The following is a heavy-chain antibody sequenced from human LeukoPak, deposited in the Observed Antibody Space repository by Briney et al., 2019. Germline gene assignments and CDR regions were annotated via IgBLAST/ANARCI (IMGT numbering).Heavy chain of an antibody. CDR2: ISTSGST. J-gene: IGHJ4*02. Sequence: SEALSLTCSVSGGSISRHHWSWIRRPPGKGLEWIGYISTSGSTSYNPSLRSRVSMSVDTSKNQFSLKLTSVTAADMAVYYCAKQIGVPWGQGTLVTVSS. D-gene: IGHD3-16*01. V-gene: IGHV4-4*09. CDR1: GGSISRHH. CDR3: AKQIGVP.